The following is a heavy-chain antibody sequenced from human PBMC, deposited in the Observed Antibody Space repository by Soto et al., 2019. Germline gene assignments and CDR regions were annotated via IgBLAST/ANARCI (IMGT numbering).Heavy chain of an antibody. CDR1: GSTFSTSG. V-gene: IGHV3-23*01. CDR3: AHPRGYGVFGAYDI. J-gene: IGHJ3*02. CDR2: ISRDDYDI. D-gene: IGHD4-17*01. Sequence: GGSLRLSCAASGSTFSTSGMSGGRQAPGKGLEWVSAISRDDYDIYYADSVKGRFTISSDNSKHMLYLQMSSLKTEDTAVYYCAHPRGYGVFGAYDIWGQGAMVTVSS.